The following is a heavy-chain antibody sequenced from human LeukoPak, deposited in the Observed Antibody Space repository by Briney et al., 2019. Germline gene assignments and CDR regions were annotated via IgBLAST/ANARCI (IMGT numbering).Heavy chain of an antibody. CDR3: ARGRRASWNDGGDAFDI. CDR2: ISYDGGNK. J-gene: IGHJ3*02. CDR1: GFTFSIYA. V-gene: IGHV3-30*04. D-gene: IGHD1-1*01. Sequence: PGRCLRLSCAASGFTFSIYAMQRVRQAPGKGREGVAVISYDGGNKYYADSVKGRFPISRDNSKNTLYLQMNSLRAEDTAVYYCARGRRASWNDGGDAFDIWGQGTMVTVSS.